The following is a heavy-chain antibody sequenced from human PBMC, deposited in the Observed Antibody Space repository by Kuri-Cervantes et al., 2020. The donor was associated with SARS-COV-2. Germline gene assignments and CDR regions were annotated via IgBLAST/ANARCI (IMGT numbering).Heavy chain of an antibody. D-gene: IGHD2-2*01. J-gene: IGHJ4*02. V-gene: IGHV4-39*01. CDR2: IYYSGST. Sequence: SETLSLTCTVSGGSISSSSYYWGWIRQPPGKGLEWIGSIYYSGSTYYNPSLKSRVTISVDTSKNQSSLKLSSVTAADTAVYYCARQGTIVVVPAALKTYFDYWGQGTLVTVSS. CDR1: GGSISSSSYY. CDR3: ARQGTIVVVPAALKTYFDY.